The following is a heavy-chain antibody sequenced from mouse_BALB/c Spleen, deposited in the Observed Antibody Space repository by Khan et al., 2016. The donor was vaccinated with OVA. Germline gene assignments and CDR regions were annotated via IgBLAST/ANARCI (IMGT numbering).Heavy chain of an antibody. CDR2: IYPGSDNT. J-gene: IGHJ3*01. CDR1: GYTFTDYY. Sequence: QVQLQQSGAELVRPGASVTLSCKASGYTFTDYYINWMRQRTGQGLEWIGEIYPGSDNTYYNEKFKGKATLTADKSSSTAYMQLSRLTSEDSAVYFCAREWAAWFPYWGQGTLVTVSA. V-gene: IGHV1-77*01. CDR3: AREWAAWFPY.